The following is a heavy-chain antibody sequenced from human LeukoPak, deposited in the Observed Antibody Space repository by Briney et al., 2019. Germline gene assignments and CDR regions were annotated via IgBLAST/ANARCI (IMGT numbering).Heavy chain of an antibody. Sequence: SGGSLRLSGAASGFSFSSFAMTWVRQAPGKGLEWVSSITGGHYPTYDTDSVKGRFTISRDNSKNTLYLQMNSLRADDTAVYYCTKDPNGDYVGAFEPWGQGTLVTVSS. CDR3: TKDPNGDYVGAFEP. J-gene: IGHJ5*02. CDR2: ITGGHYPT. D-gene: IGHD4-17*01. CDR1: GFSFSSFA. V-gene: IGHV3-23*01.